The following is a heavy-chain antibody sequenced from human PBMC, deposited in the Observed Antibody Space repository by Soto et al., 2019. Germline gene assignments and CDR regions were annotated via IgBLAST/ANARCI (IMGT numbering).Heavy chain of an antibody. J-gene: IGHJ6*02. Sequence: QVQLVQSGAEVKEPGDSVRVSCEASGYTFTAYYIHWVRQAPAQGLEWMGWINPKFGDTTYAQDFQGRVSMTRDMSMSTVYMDLSRLTSDDTAIYYCARNMDYYYGPGSGNGHGFWGQGTTVTVFS. CDR1: GYTFTAYY. CDR3: ARNMDYYYGPGSGNGHGF. CDR2: INPKFGDT. V-gene: IGHV1-2*02. D-gene: IGHD3-10*01.